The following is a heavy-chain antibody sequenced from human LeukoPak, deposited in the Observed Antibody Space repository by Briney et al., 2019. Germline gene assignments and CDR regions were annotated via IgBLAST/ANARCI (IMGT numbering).Heavy chain of an antibody. CDR2: IDTYNGNT. CDR3: ARGRGYDILTGYYNWFDP. J-gene: IGHJ5*02. D-gene: IGHD3-9*01. V-gene: IGHV1-18*01. CDR1: GYTFTSYG. Sequence: ASVKVSCKASGYTFTSYGISWVRQAPGQGLEWMGWIDTYNGNTNYAQKFQGGVTMTTDTSTSTAYMELRSLTSDDTAVYYCARGRGYDILTGYYNWFDPWGQGTLVTVSS.